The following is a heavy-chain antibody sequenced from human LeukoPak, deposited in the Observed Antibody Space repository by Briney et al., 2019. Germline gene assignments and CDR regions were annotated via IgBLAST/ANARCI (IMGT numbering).Heavy chain of an antibody. J-gene: IGHJ3*02. CDR1: GFTFSSYS. CDR3: ARESQGYCSSTSCYALDAFDI. Sequence: PGGSLRLSCAASGFTFSSYSMTWVRQAPGKGLEWVSSISSSSSYIYYADSVKGRFTISRDNAKNSLYLQMNSLRAEDTAVYYCARESQGYCSSTSCYALDAFDIWGQGTMVTVSS. D-gene: IGHD2-2*01. CDR2: ISSSSSYI. V-gene: IGHV3-21*01.